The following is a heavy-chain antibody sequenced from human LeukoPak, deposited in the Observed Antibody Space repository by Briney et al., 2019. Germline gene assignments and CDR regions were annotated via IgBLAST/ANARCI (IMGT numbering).Heavy chain of an antibody. CDR2: IYTSGST. CDR3: ARSHYYDSSGYYRWYYYYGMDV. CDR1: GGSISSYY. V-gene: IGHV4-4*09. Sequence: SETLSLTCTVSGGSISSYYWSWIRQPPGKGLEWIGYIYTSGSTNYNPSLKSRVTISVDTSKNQFSLKLSSVTAADTAVYYCARSHYYDSSGYYRWYYYYGMDVWGQGTTVTVSS. D-gene: IGHD3-22*01. J-gene: IGHJ6*02.